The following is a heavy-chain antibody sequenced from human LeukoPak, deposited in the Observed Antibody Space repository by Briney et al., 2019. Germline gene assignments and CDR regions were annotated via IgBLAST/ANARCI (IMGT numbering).Heavy chain of an antibody. J-gene: IGHJ4*02. D-gene: IGHD1-7*01. Sequence: GGSLRLSCAASGSTFSSYAMSWVRQAPGKGLEWVSAISGSGGSTYYADSVKGRFTISRDNSKNTLYLQMNSLRAEDTAVYYCAKVQRADWNYALRLNYFDYWGQGTLVTVSS. CDR2: ISGSGGST. CDR1: GSTFSSYA. V-gene: IGHV3-23*01. CDR3: AKVQRADWNYALRLNYFDY.